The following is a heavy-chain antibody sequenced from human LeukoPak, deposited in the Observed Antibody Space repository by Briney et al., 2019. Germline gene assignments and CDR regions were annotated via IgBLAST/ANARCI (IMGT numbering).Heavy chain of an antibody. CDR3: ARDPYDLGWFDP. Sequence: PSETLSLTCTVSGGSSSSYYWSWIRQPPGKGLEWIGYIYYSGSTNYNPSLKSRVTISVDTSKNQFSLKLSSVTAADTAVYYCARDPYDLGWFDPWGQGTLVTVSS. CDR2: IYYSGST. V-gene: IGHV4-59*01. J-gene: IGHJ5*02. D-gene: IGHD3-3*01. CDR1: GGSSSSYY.